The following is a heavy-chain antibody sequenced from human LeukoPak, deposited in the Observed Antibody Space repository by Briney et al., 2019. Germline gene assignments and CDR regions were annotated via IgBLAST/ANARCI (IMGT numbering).Heavy chain of an antibody. J-gene: IGHJ6*02. CDR3: ARHSSGYDYGVAYYYYYYGMDV. Sequence: TPSETLSLTCTVSGGSISSYYWSWIRQPPGKGLEWIGYIYYSGGTNYNPSLKSRVTISVDTSKNQSSLKLSSVTAADTAVYYCARHSSGYDYGVAYYYYYYGMDVWGQGTTVTVSS. D-gene: IGHD5-12*01. CDR1: GGSISSYY. V-gene: IGHV4-59*08. CDR2: IYYSGGT.